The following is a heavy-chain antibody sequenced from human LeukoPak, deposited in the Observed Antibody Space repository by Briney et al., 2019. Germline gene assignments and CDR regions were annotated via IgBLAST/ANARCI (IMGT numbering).Heavy chain of an antibody. D-gene: IGHD2-15*01. CDR1: GFTFSSYA. CDR3: ARAVLRFDY. Sequence: GRSLRLSCAASGFTFSSYAMHWVRQAPGKGLEWVAVISYDGSNKYYADSVKGRFTISRDNSKNTLYLQMNRLRAEETAVYYVARAVLRFDYWGQGTLVTAPS. J-gene: IGHJ4*02. V-gene: IGHV3-30-3*01. CDR2: ISYDGSNK.